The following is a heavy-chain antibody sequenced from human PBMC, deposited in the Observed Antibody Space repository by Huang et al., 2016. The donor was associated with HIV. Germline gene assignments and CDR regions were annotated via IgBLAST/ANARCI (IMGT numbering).Heavy chain of an antibody. Sequence: QVRLVQSGAEVKKPGASLKVSCKADGDTFLRYDISWVRQAPGQGLAWGGWVMLDVGEARYAKGFQGRLTMTREPSTSTAYMELRSLGADDPAVYYGARDREFSSGWGWAGYYLDYWGQGTPVLVSS. CDR2: VMLDVGEA. CDR3: ARDREFSSGWGWAGYYLDY. V-gene: IGHV1-18*04. D-gene: IGHD6-19*01. CDR1: GDTFLRYD. J-gene: IGHJ4*02.